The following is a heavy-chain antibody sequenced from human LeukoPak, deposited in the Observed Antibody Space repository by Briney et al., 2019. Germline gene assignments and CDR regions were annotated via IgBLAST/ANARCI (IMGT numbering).Heavy chain of an antibody. CDR3: ARAPVGPVTFHYFDY. D-gene: IGHD4-17*01. Sequence: PSQTLSLTCTVSGGSISSGGYYWSWIRQHPGKGLEWIGYIYYSGSTYYNPSLKSRVTISVDTSKNQFSLKLSSVTAADTAVYYCARAPVGPVTFHYFDYWGQGTLVTVSS. CDR2: IYYSGST. CDR1: GGSISSGGYY. J-gene: IGHJ4*02. V-gene: IGHV4-31*03.